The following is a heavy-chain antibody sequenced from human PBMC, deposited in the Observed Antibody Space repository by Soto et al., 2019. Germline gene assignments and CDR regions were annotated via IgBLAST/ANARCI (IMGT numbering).Heavy chain of an antibody. J-gene: IGHJ1*01. Sequence: GGSLRLSCSTSGFTFKDCAISWVRQAPGKGLEWVSGISGSGGATYYTDSVEGRFTIYKDLSKNKVTLQKNSLRVDVTAVYYCAITRSAFYRYYLASWGQGALVPVSA. V-gene: IGHV3-23*01. CDR3: AITRSAFYRYYLAS. CDR2: ISGSGGAT. D-gene: IGHD1-26*01. CDR1: GFTFKDCA.